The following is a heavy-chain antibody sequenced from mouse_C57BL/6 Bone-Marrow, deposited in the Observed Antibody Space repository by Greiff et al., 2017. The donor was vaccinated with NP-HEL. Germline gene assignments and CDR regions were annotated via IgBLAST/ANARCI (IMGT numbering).Heavy chain of an antibody. Sequence: QVQLQQSGPELVKPGASVKISCKASGYAFSSSWMNWVKQRPGKGLEWIGRIYPGDGDTNYNGKFKGKATLTADKSSSTAYMQLSSLTSEDSAVYFCARKASGNYLDYWGQGTTLTVSS. CDR3: ARKASGNYLDY. CDR2: IYPGDGDT. CDR1: GYAFSSSW. V-gene: IGHV1-82*01. D-gene: IGHD1-3*01. J-gene: IGHJ2*01.